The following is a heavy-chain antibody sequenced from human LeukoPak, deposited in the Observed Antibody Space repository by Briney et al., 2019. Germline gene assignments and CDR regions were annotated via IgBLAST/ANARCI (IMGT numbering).Heavy chain of an antibody. CDR3: ARAYGSGTDWFFDL. Sequence: SETLSLTCTVSGGSISSDYWSWIRQPPGKGLECIGYIYYSGSTNYSPSLRSRVTISVDTSKNQFSLRLSSVTAADTAVYYCARAYGSGTDWFFDLWGRGTLVTVSS. V-gene: IGHV4-59*08. CDR2: IYYSGST. CDR1: GGSISSDY. D-gene: IGHD3-10*01. J-gene: IGHJ2*01.